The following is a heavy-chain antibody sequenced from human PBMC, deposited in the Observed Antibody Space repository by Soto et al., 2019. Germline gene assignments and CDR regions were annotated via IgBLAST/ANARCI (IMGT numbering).Heavy chain of an antibody. D-gene: IGHD3-22*01. J-gene: IGHJ2*01. CDR1: GFTFSSYA. V-gene: IGHV3-30-3*01. CDR3: AWEDYDMGWHFAL. Sequence: QVQLVESGGGVVQPGRSLRLSCAASGFTFSSYAMHWVRQAPGKGLEWVAVISYDGSNKYYADSVKGRFTISRDNSKNNVDVQMNRLRDEAAGVYYCAWEDYDMGWHFALWGRGSLLAVS. CDR2: ISYDGSNK.